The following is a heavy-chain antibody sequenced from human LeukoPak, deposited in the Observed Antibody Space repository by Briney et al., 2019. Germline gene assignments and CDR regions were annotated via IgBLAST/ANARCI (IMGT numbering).Heavy chain of an antibody. CDR1: RGSISSYY. CDR3: ASSTTWGDYFDY. CDR2: IYYSGST. D-gene: IGHD1-1*01. Sequence: SETLSLTCTVSRGSISSYYWNWIRQPPGKGLEWIGYIYYSGSTNYNPSLKSRVTISVDTSKNQFSLKLSSVTAADTAAYYCASSTTWGDYFDYWGQGTLVTVSS. V-gene: IGHV4-59*01. J-gene: IGHJ4*02.